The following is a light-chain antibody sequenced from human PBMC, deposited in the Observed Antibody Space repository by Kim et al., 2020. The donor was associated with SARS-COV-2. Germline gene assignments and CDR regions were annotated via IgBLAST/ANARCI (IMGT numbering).Light chain of an antibody. CDR2: DAS. CDR3: QQYLSYPWT. V-gene: IGKV1-5*01. Sequence: ASVGDSVTITCRASQSINRWLAWYQQSPGKAPNFLIYDASSLGSGVPSRFTGSGSGTEFTLTISSLQPDDSATYYCQQYLSYPWTFGQGTKVDIK. J-gene: IGKJ1*01. CDR1: QSINRW.